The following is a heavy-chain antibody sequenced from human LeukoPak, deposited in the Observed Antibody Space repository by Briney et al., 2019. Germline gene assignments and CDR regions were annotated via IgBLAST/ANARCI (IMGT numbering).Heavy chain of an antibody. CDR3: ARDSGPDAFDI. CDR1: GGSISSYY. J-gene: IGHJ3*02. Sequence: SETLSLTCTVSGGSISSYYWSRIRQPPGKGLEWIGYIYYSGSTNYNPSLKSRVTISVDTSKNQFSLKLSSVTAADTAVYYCARDSGPDAFDIWGQGTMVTVSS. V-gene: IGHV4-59*01. D-gene: IGHD6-25*01. CDR2: IYYSGST.